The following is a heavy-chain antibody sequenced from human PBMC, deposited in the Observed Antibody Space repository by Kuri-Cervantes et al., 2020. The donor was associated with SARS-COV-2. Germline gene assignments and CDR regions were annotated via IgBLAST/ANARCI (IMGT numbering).Heavy chain of an antibody. Sequence: GGSLRLSCAASGFTFSDYDMNWVRQAPGKGLEWVSSISGSSSYIYYTDSVKGRFTISRDNSKNTLYLQMNSLRAEDTAVYYCAKDLGYCSGGSCYADYFDYWGQGTLVTVSS. D-gene: IGHD2-15*01. J-gene: IGHJ4*02. CDR3: AKDLGYCSGGSCYADYFDY. CDR2: ISGSSSYI. CDR1: GFTFSDYD. V-gene: IGHV3-21*04.